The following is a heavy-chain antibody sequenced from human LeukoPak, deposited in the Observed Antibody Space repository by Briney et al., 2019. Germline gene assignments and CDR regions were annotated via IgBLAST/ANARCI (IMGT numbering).Heavy chain of an antibody. D-gene: IGHD6-6*01. J-gene: IGHJ5*02. V-gene: IGHV1-2*06. Sequence: GASVKVSCKASVYTFTGYYMHWVRQAPGQGLEWMGRMNPNSGGSNYAQKFQGRVTMTRDTSISTAYMELRRLRSDDTAVYYCARDRGYSSSSELNWFDPWGQGTLVTVSS. CDR1: VYTFTGYY. CDR2: MNPNSGGS. CDR3: ARDRGYSSSSELNWFDP.